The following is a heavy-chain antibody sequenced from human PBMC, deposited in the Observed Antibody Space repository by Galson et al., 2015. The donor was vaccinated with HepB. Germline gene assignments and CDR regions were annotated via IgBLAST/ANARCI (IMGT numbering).Heavy chain of an antibody. J-gene: IGHJ4*02. CDR1: GDSVSSNSAA. V-gene: IGHV6-1*01. Sequence: CAISGDSVSSNSAAWNWIRQSPSRGLEWLGRTYYRSKWYNDYAVSVKSRITINPDTSKNQFSLQLNSVTPEDTAVYYCARDPALTSGSYYDYFDYWGQGTLVTVS. CDR2: TYYRSKWYN. CDR3: ARDPALTSGSYYDYFDY. D-gene: IGHD1-26*01.